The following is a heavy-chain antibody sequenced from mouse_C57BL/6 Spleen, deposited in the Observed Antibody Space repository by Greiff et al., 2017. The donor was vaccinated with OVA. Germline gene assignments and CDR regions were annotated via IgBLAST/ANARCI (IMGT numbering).Heavy chain of an antibody. J-gene: IGHJ2*01. Sequence: EVQLQESGPGLVKPSQSLSLTCSVTGYSITSGYYWNWIRQFPGNKLEWMGYISYDGSNNYNPTLKNRIPITRDTSKNQFFLKLNSVTTEDTATYYCARDHYGSSPYFDYWGQGTTLTVSS. CDR1: GYSITSGYY. V-gene: IGHV3-6*01. D-gene: IGHD1-1*01. CDR2: ISYDGSN. CDR3: ARDHYGSSPYFDY.